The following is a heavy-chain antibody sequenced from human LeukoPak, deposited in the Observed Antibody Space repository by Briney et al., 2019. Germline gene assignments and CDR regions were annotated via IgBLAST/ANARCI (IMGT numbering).Heavy chain of an antibody. D-gene: IGHD5-12*01. CDR3: ARHDQAVGDVDIVATIPFD. Sequence: GESLKISCKGSGYSFTSYWIGWVRQMPGKGLEWMGIIYPGDSDTRYSPSFQGQVTISADKSITTAYLQWSSLKASDTAMYYCARHDQAVGDVDIVATIPFDWGQGTLVTVSS. CDR2: IYPGDSDT. J-gene: IGHJ4*02. CDR1: GYSFTSYW. V-gene: IGHV5-51*01.